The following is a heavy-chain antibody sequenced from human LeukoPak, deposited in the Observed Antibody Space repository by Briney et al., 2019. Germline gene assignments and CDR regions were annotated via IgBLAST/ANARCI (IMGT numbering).Heavy chain of an antibody. Sequence: GASVKVSCKASGYTFTGYYMHWVRQAPGQGLEWMGWINPNSGGTNYAQKFQGRVTMTRDTSISTAYMELSRLRSDDTAVYYCARDQMVVVAAPTFDPWGQGTLVTVSS. CDR1: GYTFTGYY. D-gene: IGHD2-15*01. J-gene: IGHJ5*02. V-gene: IGHV1-2*02. CDR3: ARDQMVVVAAPTFDP. CDR2: INPNSGGT.